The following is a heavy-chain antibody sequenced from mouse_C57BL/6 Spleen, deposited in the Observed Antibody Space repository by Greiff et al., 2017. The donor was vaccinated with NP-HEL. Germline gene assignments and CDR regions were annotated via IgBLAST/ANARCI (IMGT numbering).Heavy chain of an antibody. V-gene: IGHV1-59*01. D-gene: IGHD1-1*01. CDR1: GYTFTSYW. CDR3: RRARERLRVDYFDY. J-gene: IGHJ2*01. Sequence: QVQLQQPGAELVRPGTSVKLSCKASGYTFTSYWMHWVKQRPGQGLEWIGEIDPSDSYTNYNQKFKGKATLTVDTSSSTAYMQLSSLTSEDSADYYCRRARERLRVDYFDYWGQGTTLTVSS. CDR2: IDPSDSYT.